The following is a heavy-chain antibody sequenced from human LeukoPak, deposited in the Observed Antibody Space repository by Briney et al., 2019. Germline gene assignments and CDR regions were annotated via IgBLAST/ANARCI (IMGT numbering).Heavy chain of an antibody. V-gene: IGHV4-59*01. CDR2: INYIGST. CDR3: AGAGLYDSSGFHFDY. D-gene: IGHD3-22*01. J-gene: IGHJ4*02. Sequence: SETLSLTCTVSGASITYYFWNWIRQPPGKGLEWIGYINYIGSTNYNPSLKSRVTISVDTSKNQFSLKLSSVTAADTAVYYCAGAGLYDSSGFHFDYWGQGTLVTVSS. CDR1: GASITYYF.